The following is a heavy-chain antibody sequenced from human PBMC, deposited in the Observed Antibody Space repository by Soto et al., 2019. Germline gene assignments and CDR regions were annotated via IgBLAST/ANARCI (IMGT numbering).Heavy chain of an antibody. CDR2: IIPILGIA. J-gene: IGHJ3*02. CDR1: GGTFSSYT. CDR3: ARAGLRSDAFDI. V-gene: IGHV1-69*02. Sequence: QVQLVQSGAEVKKPGSSVKVSCKASGGTFSSYTISWVRQAPGQGLEWMGRIIPILGIANYAQKFQGRVTITADKSTSTAYMELSSLRSEDTAVYYCARAGLRSDAFDIWGQGTMVTVSS.